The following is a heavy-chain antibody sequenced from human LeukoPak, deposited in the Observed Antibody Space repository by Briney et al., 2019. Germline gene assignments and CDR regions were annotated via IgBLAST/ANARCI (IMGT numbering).Heavy chain of an antibody. CDR3: ARHFRARDAFDI. CDR1: GGSITISTYY. D-gene: IGHD3-10*01. J-gene: IGHJ3*02. V-gene: IGHV4-39*01. Sequence: SEPLSLTCTVSGGSITISTYYWGWIRQPPGKGLEWIGSIYYSGSTYYNPSLKGRVTMSVDTSKTHFSLKLSSVTAADTAMYYCARHFRARDAFDIWGQGTMVTVSS. CDR2: IYYSGST.